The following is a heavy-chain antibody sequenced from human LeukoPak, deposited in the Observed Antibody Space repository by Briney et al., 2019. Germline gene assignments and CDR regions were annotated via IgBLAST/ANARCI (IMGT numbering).Heavy chain of an antibody. V-gene: IGHV1-58*02. Sequence: SVKVSCKASGFTFTSSAMQWVRQARGQRLEWIGWIVVGSGNTNYAQKFQERVTITRDMSTSTAYMELSSLRSEDTAVYYCPASFPLDTRYYFDYWGQGTLVTVSS. CDR2: IVVGSGNT. J-gene: IGHJ4*02. D-gene: IGHD5-18*01. CDR1: GFTFTSSA. CDR3: PASFPLDTRYYFDY.